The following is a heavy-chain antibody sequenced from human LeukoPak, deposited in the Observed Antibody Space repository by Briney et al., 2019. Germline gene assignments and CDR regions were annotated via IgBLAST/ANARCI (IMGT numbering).Heavy chain of an antibody. CDR1: GFTFSDYG. D-gene: IGHD4-11*01. J-gene: IGHJ6*03. Sequence: GGSLRLSCASSGFTFSDYGMHWVRQAPGKGLEWVAVISYDGSNKYYADSVKGRFTISRDNSKNTLYLQMNSLRAEDTAVYYCARDYSNYYYYYMDVWGKGTTVTVSS. CDR2: ISYDGSNK. V-gene: IGHV3-30*19. CDR3: ARDYSNYYYYYMDV.